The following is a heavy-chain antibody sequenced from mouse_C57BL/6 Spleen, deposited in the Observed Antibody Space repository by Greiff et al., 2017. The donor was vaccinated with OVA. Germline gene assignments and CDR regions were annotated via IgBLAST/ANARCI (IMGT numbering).Heavy chain of an antibody. V-gene: IGHV1-64*01. D-gene: IGHD2-4*01. CDR2: IHPNSGST. J-gene: IGHJ3*01. CDR1: GYTFTSYW. CDR3: ARGDYDKFFAY. Sequence: QVQLQQSGAELVKPGASVKLSCKASGYTFTSYWMHWVKQRPGQGLEWIGMIHPNSGSTNYNEKFKSKATLTVDKSSSTAYMQLSSLTSEDSAVYYCARGDYDKFFAYWGQGTLVTVSA.